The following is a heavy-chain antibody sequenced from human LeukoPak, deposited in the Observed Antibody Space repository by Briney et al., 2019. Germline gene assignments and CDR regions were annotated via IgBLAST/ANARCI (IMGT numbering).Heavy chain of an antibody. CDR2: IKSKTDGGTT. D-gene: IGHD3-3*01. V-gene: IGHV3-15*01. Sequence: PGGSLRLSCAASGFTFSNAWMSWVRQAPGKGLEWVGRIKSKTDGGTTDYAAPVKGRFTISRDDSKNTLYLQMNSLKTEDTAVYYCTTNDSWSGYWTYYYYYGMDVWGQGTTVTVSS. CDR1: GFTFSNAW. J-gene: IGHJ6*02. CDR3: TTNDSWSGYWTYYYYYGMDV.